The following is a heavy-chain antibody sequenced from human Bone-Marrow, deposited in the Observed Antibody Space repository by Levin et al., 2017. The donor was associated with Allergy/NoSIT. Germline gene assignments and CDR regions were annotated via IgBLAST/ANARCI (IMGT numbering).Heavy chain of an antibody. CDR1: GFTFSSYS. V-gene: IGHV3-21*01. J-gene: IGHJ5*02. Sequence: SCAASGFTFSSYSMNWVRQAPGKGLEWVSSISSSSSYIYYADSVKGRFTISRDNAKNSLYLQMNSLRAEDTAVYYCARLTGTTSWWFDPWGQGTLVTVSS. CDR2: ISSSSSYI. D-gene: IGHD1-7*01. CDR3: ARLTGTTSWWFDP.